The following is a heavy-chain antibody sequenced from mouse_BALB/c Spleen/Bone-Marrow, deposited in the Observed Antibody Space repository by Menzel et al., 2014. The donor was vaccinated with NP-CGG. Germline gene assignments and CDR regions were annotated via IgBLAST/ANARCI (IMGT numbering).Heavy chain of an antibody. CDR2: INPSNGRT. CDR1: GYTFTGYW. Sequence: QVQLQQSGAELVKPGASVKLSCKASGYTFTGYWMHWVKQRPGQGLEWIGEINPSNGRTNYNEKFKSMATLTVDKSSSTAYMQLSSLTSEDSAVYYCARRTTTVVATDYWGQGTTLTVSS. D-gene: IGHD1-1*01. V-gene: IGHV1S81*02. J-gene: IGHJ2*01. CDR3: ARRTTTVVATDY.